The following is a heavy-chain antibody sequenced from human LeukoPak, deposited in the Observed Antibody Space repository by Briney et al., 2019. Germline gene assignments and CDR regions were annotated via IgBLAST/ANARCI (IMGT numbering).Heavy chain of an antibody. J-gene: IGHJ6*03. V-gene: IGHV4-59*01. Sequence: SETLFLTCTVSDGSMSPYYWSWIRQSPGKGLEWIAYVFHNGNTKYNPSLWSRVTISIDTSRNQVFLNLNSVTAADTAVYYCARGGYYYLDVWGKGTTVTVSS. CDR3: ARGGYYYLDV. CDR1: DGSMSPYY. CDR2: VFHNGNT.